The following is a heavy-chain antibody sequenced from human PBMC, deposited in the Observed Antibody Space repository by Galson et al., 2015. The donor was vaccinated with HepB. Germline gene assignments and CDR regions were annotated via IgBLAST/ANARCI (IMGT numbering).Heavy chain of an antibody. CDR1: GYTFTSYG. V-gene: IGHV1-69*10. Sequence: SVKVSCKASGYTFTSYGISWVRQAPGQGLEWMGWIIPILGIANYAQKFQGRVTITADKSTSTAYMELSSLRSEDTAVYYCARDGYSSSRGFDPWGQGTLVTVSS. J-gene: IGHJ5*02. CDR2: IIPILGIA. D-gene: IGHD6-13*01. CDR3: ARDGYSSSRGFDP.